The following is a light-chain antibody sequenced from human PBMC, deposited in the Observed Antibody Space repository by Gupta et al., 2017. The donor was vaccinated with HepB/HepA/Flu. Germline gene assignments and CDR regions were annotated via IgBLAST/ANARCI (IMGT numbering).Light chain of an antibody. CDR1: QNINTW. J-gene: IGKJ1*01. Sequence: DIQMTQSPSTLSASVGDRVTITCRASQNINTWLAWYQQKPGKAPNLLIYKASYLESGVPSRFSGSGSGTEFTLTISSLQTDDFATYYCQQYADYPRTFGQGTKVEVK. CDR2: KAS. CDR3: QQYADYPRT. V-gene: IGKV1-5*03.